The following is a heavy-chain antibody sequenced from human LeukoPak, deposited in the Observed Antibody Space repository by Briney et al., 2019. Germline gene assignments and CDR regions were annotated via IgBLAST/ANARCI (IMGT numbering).Heavy chain of an antibody. CDR1: GGSISSGGYS. CDR2: IYHSGST. J-gene: IGHJ5*02. D-gene: IGHD3-3*01. Sequence: SQTLSLTCAASGGSISSGGYSWSWIRQPPGKGLEWIGYIYHSGSTYYNPSLKSRVTISVDRSKNQFSLKLSSVTAADTAVYYCARAGRYDFWSGYYNNWFDPWGQGTLVTVSS. V-gene: IGHV4-30-2*01. CDR3: ARAGRYDFWSGYYNNWFDP.